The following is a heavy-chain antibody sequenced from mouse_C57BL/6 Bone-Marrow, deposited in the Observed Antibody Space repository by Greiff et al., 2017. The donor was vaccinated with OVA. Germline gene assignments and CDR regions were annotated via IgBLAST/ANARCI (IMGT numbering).Heavy chain of an antibody. D-gene: IGHD2-2*01. CDR3: MRGHDGGWYFDV. CDR1: GFTFSDAW. J-gene: IGHJ1*03. CDR2: IRNKANNHAT. V-gene: IGHV6-6*01. Sequence: EVMLVESGGGLVQPGGSMKLSCAASGFTFSDAWMDWVRQSPEKGLEWVAEIRNKANNHATYYAESVKGRFTISRDDSKSSVYLQMNSLRAEDTGIYYCMRGHDGGWYFDVWGTGTTVTVSS.